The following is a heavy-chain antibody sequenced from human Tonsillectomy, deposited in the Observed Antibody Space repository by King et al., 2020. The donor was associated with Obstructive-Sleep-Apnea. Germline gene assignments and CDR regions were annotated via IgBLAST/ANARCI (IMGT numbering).Heavy chain of an antibody. CDR2: ISSSSSSM. Sequence: VQLVESGGGLVQPGGSLRLSCAASGFTFSTYSMNWVRQAPGKGLEWGSYISSSSSSMYYADIVKGRFTISRDNARNSLYLRMNSLRVEDTAVYYCASDGTQYCSSYESWFAPSGQGTLVSAPS. CDR3: ASDGTQYCSSYESWFAP. D-gene: IGHD6-6*01. J-gene: IGHJ5*02. CDR1: GFTFSTYS. V-gene: IGHV3-48*04.